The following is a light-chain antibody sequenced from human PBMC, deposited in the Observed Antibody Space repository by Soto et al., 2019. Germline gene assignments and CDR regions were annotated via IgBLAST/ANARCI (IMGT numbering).Light chain of an antibody. Sequence: QSALTQPRSVPGSPGQSVTISCTGTSSDVGGSKFVSWYQQRPGKAPRLMIYDVTERPSGVPDRFSGSKSGNTASLTISGLQAEDEADYYCCSYAGTYTGVFGTGTKLTVL. CDR2: DVT. V-gene: IGLV2-11*01. J-gene: IGLJ1*01. CDR3: CSYAGTYTGV. CDR1: SSDVGGSKF.